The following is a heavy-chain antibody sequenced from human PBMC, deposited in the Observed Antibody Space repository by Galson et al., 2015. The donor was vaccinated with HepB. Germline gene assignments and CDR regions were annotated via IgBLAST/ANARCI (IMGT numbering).Heavy chain of an antibody. V-gene: IGHV3-53*01. CDR2: IYSGGST. CDR3: ARDLGTSVTGDYYYGMDV. Sequence: SLRLSCAASGFTVSSNYMSWVRQAPGKGLEWVSVIYSGGSTYYADSVKGRFTISRDNSKNTLYLQMNSLRAEDTAVYYCARDLGTSVTGDYYYGMDVWGQGTTVTVSS. D-gene: IGHD1-14*01. J-gene: IGHJ6*02. CDR1: GFTVSSNY.